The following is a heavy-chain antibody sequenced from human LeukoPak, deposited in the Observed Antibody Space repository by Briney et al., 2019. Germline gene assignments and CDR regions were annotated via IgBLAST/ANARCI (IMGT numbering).Heavy chain of an antibody. V-gene: IGHV1-46*01. CDR1: GCTFTSYY. CDR3: ARDRSYDFWSGYYPFDY. D-gene: IGHD3-3*01. Sequence: GASVKVSCKASGCTFTSYYMHWVRQAPGQGLEWMGIINPSGGSTSYAQKFQGRVTMTRDTSTSTVYMELSSLRSEDTAVYYCARDRSYDFWSGYYPFDYWGQGTLVTVSS. CDR2: INPSGGST. J-gene: IGHJ4*02.